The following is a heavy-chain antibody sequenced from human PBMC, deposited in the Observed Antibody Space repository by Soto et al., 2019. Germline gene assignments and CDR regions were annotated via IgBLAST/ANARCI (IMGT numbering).Heavy chain of an antibody. CDR2: IIPIFGTA. D-gene: IGHD2-15*01. CDR3: ASPRAATSAFDI. J-gene: IGHJ3*02. V-gene: IGHV1-69*13. Sequence: SVKVSCKASGGTFSSYAISWVRQAPGQGLEWMGGIIPIFGTANYAQKFQGRVTITADESTSTAYMELSSLRSEDTAVYHCASPRAATSAFDIWGQGTMVTVSS. CDR1: GGTFSSYA.